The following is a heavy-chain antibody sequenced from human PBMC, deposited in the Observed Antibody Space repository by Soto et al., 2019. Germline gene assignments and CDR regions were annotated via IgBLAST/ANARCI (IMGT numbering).Heavy chain of an antibody. D-gene: IGHD4-17*01. CDR3: AKEGDYHNWFDP. J-gene: IGHJ5*02. CDR2: ISSSGGST. Sequence: HPGGSLRLSCAASGFTFSSYAMSWVRQAPGKGLEWVSAISSSGGSTYYADSVKGRFTISRDNSKNTLYLQMNSLRAEDTAVYYCAKEGDYHNWFDPWGQGTLVTVSS. CDR1: GFTFSSYA. V-gene: IGHV3-23*01.